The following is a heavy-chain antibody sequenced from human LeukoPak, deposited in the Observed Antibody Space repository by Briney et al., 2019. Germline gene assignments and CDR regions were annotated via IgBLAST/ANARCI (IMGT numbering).Heavy chain of an antibody. Sequence: SGGSLRLSCAASGFTFSSYGMHWVRQAPGKGLEWVAVIWYDGNNKYYADSVKGRFTISRDNSKNTLYLQMNSLRAEDTAVYYCARSTSSEYDIYHFDYWGQGTLVTVSS. J-gene: IGHJ4*02. V-gene: IGHV3-33*01. CDR2: IWYDGNNK. D-gene: IGHD3-9*01. CDR3: ARSTSSEYDIYHFDY. CDR1: GFTFSSYG.